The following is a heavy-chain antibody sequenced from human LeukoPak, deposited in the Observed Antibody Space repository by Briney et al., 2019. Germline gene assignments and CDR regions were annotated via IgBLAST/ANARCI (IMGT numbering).Heavy chain of an antibody. V-gene: IGHV4-59*01. D-gene: IGHD3-16*01. CDR1: GGSISSYY. J-gene: IGHJ4*02. CDR2: IYYSGST. Sequence: SETLSLTCNVSGGSISSYYWSWIRQPPGRGLERIGYIYYSGSTNYNPSLKSRVTISVDTSKNQFSLKLSSVTAADTAVYYCAREAVWGSYTGIDYWGQGTLVTVSS. CDR3: AREAVWGSYTGIDY.